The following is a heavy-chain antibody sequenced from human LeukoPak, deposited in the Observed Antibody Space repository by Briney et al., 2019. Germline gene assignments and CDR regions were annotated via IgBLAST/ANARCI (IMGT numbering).Heavy chain of an antibody. CDR2: IKGEIDGGTT. J-gene: IGHJ4*02. V-gene: IGHV3-15*01. CDR1: GFTFSNVQ. D-gene: IGHD3-22*01. Sequence: GGSLRLSCAASGFTFSNVQMSWVRQAPGNRLQWVGRIKGEIDGGTTDYAAPVRGRFTIPRDDSKNTLYLQMNSLTAEDTAVYYCSTYYYDSSVYLAYWGQGTLVTVSS. CDR3: STYYYDSSVYLAY.